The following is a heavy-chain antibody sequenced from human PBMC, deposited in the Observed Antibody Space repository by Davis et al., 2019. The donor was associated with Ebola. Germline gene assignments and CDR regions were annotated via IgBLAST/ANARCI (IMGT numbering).Heavy chain of an antibody. J-gene: IGHJ4*02. V-gene: IGHV3-73*01. D-gene: IGHD5/OR15-5a*01. CDR2: IRSKANSYAT. Sequence: GSLRLPCAAPGFTFSGSAMHWVRQASGNGLEWVGRIRSKANSYATAYAASVKGRFTISRDDSKNTAYLQMNSLKTEDTAVYYCTRSTAEGVDYWGQGTLVTVSS. CDR1: GFTFSGSA. CDR3: TRSTAEGVDY.